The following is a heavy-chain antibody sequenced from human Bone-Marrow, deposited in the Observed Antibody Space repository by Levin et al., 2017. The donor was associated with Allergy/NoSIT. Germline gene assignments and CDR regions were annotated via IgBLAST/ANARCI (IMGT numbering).Heavy chain of an antibody. CDR2: IIPSLAIG. J-gene: IGHJ5*01. CDR3: APEGTDCSASSKGDDS. CDR1: GGIFTTYT. D-gene: IGHD3-10*02. V-gene: IGHV1-69*02. Sequence: KISCKASGGIFTTYTIFWVRQAPGQGLEWIGRIIPSLAIGNYAQKFQGRATITADKSTATAFMELANLTSHDTAVYYCAPEGTDCSASSKGDDSWGQGTLVIVSS.